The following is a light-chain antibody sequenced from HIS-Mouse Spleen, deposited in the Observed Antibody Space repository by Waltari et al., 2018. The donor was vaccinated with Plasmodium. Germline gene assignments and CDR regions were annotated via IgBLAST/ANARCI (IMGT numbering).Light chain of an antibody. CDR3: QAWDSSTVV. CDR2: QDS. CDR1: KLGDKY. V-gene: IGLV3-1*01. J-gene: IGLJ2*01. Sequence: SYELTQPPSVSVSPGQTASITCSGDKLGDKYACWYQQKPGQSPVLVIYQDSKRPSGIPWRFAGSNSGNTATLTISRTQAMDEADYYCQAWDSSTVVFGGGTKLTVL.